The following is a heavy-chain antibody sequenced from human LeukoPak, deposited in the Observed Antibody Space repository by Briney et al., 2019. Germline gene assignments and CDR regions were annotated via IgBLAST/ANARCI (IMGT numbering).Heavy chain of an antibody. V-gene: IGHV4-34*01. D-gene: IGHD3-10*01. CDR1: GGSFSGYY. Sequence: SETLSLTCAVYGGSFSGYYWSWIRQPPGKGLEWIGEINHSGSTNYNPSLKSRVTISVDTSKNQFSLKLSSVTAADTAVYYCARDRVSYGSGSYVDYWGQGTLVTVSS. CDR2: INHSGST. J-gene: IGHJ4*02. CDR3: ARDRVSYGSGSYVDY.